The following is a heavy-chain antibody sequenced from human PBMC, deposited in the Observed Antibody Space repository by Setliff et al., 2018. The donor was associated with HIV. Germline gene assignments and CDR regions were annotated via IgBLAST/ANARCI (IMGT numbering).Heavy chain of an antibody. CDR3: ARYIQPAGTGCFDP. D-gene: IGHD6-13*01. CDR1: GYSISSGYY. V-gene: IGHV4-38-2*01. Sequence: ETLSLTCAVSGYSISSGYYWGWIRQPPGNGLEWIGSIYHSGSTYYNPSLKSRVTISLDTSKNQFYLKLSSVPAADQAVYYCARYIQPAGTGCFDPWGQGTLVTVS. CDR2: IYHSGST. J-gene: IGHJ5*02.